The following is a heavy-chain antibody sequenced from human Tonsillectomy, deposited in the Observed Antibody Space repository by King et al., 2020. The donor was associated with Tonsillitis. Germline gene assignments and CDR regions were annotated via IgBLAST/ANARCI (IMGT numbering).Heavy chain of an antibody. J-gene: IGHJ4*02. Sequence: TLPESGPTLVHPPPTLTLTCTFSGFSLNTPAVGVGWIRQPPGQALEWLALISSNDDKRYRPSLKSRLTITKDTSQNQVVLTMTNMDPGDTATYDGEHRLGARDGDDGGQGARGTVSA. D-gene: IGHD3-16*01. V-gene: IGHV2-5*01. CDR3: EHRLGARDGDD. CDR1: GFSLNTPAVG. CDR2: ISSNDDK.